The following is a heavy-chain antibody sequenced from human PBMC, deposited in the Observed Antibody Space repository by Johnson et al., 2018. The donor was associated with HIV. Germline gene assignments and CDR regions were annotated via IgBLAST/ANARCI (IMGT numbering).Heavy chain of an antibody. Sequence: MQLVESGGGLVQPGRSLRLSCTASGFTFGDYAMSWVRQAPGKGLEWVGFIRSKAYGGTTEYAASVKGRFTISRDDSKSIAYLQMNSLKTEDTAVYYCTRAVAGKVAFEIWGQGTMVTVSS. J-gene: IGHJ3*02. CDR2: IRSKAYGGTT. D-gene: IGHD6-19*01. V-gene: IGHV3-49*04. CDR1: GFTFGDYA. CDR3: TRAVAGKVAFEI.